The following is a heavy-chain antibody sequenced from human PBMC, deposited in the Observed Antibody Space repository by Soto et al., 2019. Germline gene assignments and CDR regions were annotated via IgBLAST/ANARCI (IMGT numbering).Heavy chain of an antibody. CDR2: IDYIGNT. D-gene: IGHD4-17*01. Sequence: QLQLQESGSGLVKPSETLSLTCIVSNGSISSRSSYWGWIRQTPGKGLEWIGSIDYIGNTYYNPSLKTRVTISIDTSKTQFSLKMNSVPAADTAVYFCGGQDYGAKGYYENWGQGALVTFSS. CDR3: GGQDYGAKGYYEN. J-gene: IGHJ4*02. V-gene: IGHV4-39*01. CDR1: NGSISSRSSY.